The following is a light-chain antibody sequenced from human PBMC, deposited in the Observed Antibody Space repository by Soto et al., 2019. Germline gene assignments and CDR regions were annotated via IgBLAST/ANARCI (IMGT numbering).Light chain of an antibody. CDR2: EVN. CDR3: SSYSSGTTLVI. Sequence: QSALTQPASVSGSPGQSITISCTGSSSDVGDYDYVSWYQHHPGKAPKLMIYEVNNRPSGVSNRFSGSKSGNTASLTISGLQAEDEADYYCSSYSSGTTLVIFGGGTKLTVL. CDR1: SSDVGDYDY. V-gene: IGLV2-14*01. J-gene: IGLJ2*01.